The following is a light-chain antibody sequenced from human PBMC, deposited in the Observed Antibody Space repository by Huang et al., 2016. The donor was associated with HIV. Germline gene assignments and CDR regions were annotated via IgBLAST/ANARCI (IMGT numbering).Light chain of an antibody. CDR2: DAS. J-gene: IGKJ3*01. CDR1: HSINSY. V-gene: IGKV3-11*01. Sequence: IVLTQSPAILSLSPGERATLSCRASHSINSYLAWYQQRPGQAPRLLIYDASSRAIGIPARFSGSGSGTDFTLTISSLEPEDFAIYYCQQRSNWPGITFGPGTKVDIK. CDR3: QQRSNWPGIT.